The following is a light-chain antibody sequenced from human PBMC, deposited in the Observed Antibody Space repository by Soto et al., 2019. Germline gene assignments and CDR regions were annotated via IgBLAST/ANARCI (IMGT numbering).Light chain of an antibody. CDR2: GAS. J-gene: IGKJ1*01. V-gene: IGKV3-15*01. CDR3: QQYNNWPET. CDR1: QSVSSN. Sequence: EIVMTQSPATLSVSPGERATLSCRASQSVSSNLAWYQQKPGQAPSLLIYGASTRATGIPGRFSGSGSGTEFTLTISSLQYEDFAVYYCQQYNNWPETFGQGTKVEIK.